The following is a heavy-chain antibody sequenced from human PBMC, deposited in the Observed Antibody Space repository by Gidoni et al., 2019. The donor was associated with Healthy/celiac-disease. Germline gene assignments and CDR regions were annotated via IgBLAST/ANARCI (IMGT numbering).Heavy chain of an antibody. Sequence: EVQLLESGGGLVQPGGSTRLSCSPPGFTFSSYAMSWVRQAPGQGLEWVSAISGSGGSTYYADSVKGRFTISRDNSKNTLYLQMNSLRAEDTAVYYCAKGQGSLPDYWGQGTLVTVSS. D-gene: IGHD6-13*01. V-gene: IGHV3-23*01. CDR1: GFTFSSYA. CDR3: AKGQGSLPDY. J-gene: IGHJ4*02. CDR2: ISGSGGST.